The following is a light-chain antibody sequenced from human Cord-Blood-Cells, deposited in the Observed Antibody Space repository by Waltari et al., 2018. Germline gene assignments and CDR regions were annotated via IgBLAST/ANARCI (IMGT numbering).Light chain of an antibody. CDR3: SSYTSSSTYV. J-gene: IGLJ1*01. Sequence: QSALTQPASVSGSPGQSITISCTGTSSDFGGYNYVSWYQQHPGKAPKLMIYDVSNRPSGFSNRFSGSKSGNTASLTISGLQAEDEADYYCSSYTSSSTYVFGTGTKVTVL. V-gene: IGLV2-14*03. CDR2: DVS. CDR1: SSDFGGYNY.